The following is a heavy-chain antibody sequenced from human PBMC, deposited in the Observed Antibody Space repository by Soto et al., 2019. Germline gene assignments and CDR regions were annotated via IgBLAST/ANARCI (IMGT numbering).Heavy chain of an antibody. V-gene: IGHV1-69*04. Sequence: SVKVSCKASGGTFSSYTISWVRQAPGQGLEWMGRIIPILGIANYAQKFQGRVTITADKSTSTAYMELSSLRSEDTAVYYCARDHRRGYSYGYGYYYGMDVWGQGTTVTVSS. J-gene: IGHJ6*02. CDR1: GGTFSSYT. CDR3: ARDHRRGYSYGYGYYYGMDV. D-gene: IGHD5-18*01. CDR2: IIPILGIA.